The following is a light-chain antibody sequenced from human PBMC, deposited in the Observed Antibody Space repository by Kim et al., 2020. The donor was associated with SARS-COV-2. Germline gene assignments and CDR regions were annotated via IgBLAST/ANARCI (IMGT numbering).Light chain of an antibody. CDR2: RTS. V-gene: IGKV1-5*03. J-gene: IGKJ2*01. CDR1: QSIDTW. Sequence: DIQMTQSQSTLSASVGDSVTITCRASQSIDTWLAWYQQKPGKAPKLLIHRTSNLESGVPSRFSGSGYGTEFTLTISSLQPDDFATYYCQQYKSYSRTFGQGTKLEIK. CDR3: QQYKSYSRT.